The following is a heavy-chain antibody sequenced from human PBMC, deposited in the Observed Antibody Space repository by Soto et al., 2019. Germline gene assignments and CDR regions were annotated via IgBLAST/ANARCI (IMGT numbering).Heavy chain of an antibody. CDR3: AKDLGYREVGIITGMDV. CDR1: GFTFSSYG. V-gene: IGHV3-30*18. J-gene: IGHJ6*02. CDR2: ISYDGSNK. D-gene: IGHD4-4*01. Sequence: QVQLVESGGGVVQPGRSLRLSCAASGFTFSSYGMHWVRQAPGKGLEWVAVISYDGSNKYYADSVKGRFTISRDNSKNTLYLQMNSLRAEDTAVYYCAKDLGYREVGIITGMDVWGQGTTVTVSS.